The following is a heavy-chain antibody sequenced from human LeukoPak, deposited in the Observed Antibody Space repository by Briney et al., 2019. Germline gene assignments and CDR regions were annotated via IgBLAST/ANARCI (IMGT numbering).Heavy chain of an antibody. D-gene: IGHD2-15*01. Sequence: GGSLRLSCAASGFMFSGYSMDWVRQAPGKGLEWVSYISSSGGDTHYTDSVKGRFTISRDNAKNSLYLQMNSLRAEDTAVYYCARVGVVVVAAVDYWGQGTLVTVSS. CDR1: GFMFSGYS. CDR3: ARVGVVVVAAVDY. CDR2: ISSSGGDT. V-gene: IGHV3-48*01. J-gene: IGHJ4*02.